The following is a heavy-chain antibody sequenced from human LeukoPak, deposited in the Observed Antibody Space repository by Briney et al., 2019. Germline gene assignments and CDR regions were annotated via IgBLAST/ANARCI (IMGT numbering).Heavy chain of an antibody. CDR2: IYYSANT. Sequence: NTSETLSLTCTVSGGSISSSSYYWVWIRPPPGKGREWFGSIYYSANTYYNPSLRSRVTISVATSKFQFHLKPSPVTAAATAVYYGARDHGLPDPAGWFDPWGQGTLVTVSS. CDR3: ARDHGLPDPAGWFDP. J-gene: IGHJ5*02. V-gene: IGHV4-39*06. D-gene: IGHD4-17*01. CDR1: GGSISSSSYY.